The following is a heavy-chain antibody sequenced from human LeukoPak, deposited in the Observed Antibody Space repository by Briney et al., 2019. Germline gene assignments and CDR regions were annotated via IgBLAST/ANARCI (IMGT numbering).Heavy chain of an antibody. D-gene: IGHD2-15*01. V-gene: IGHV3-13*01. J-gene: IGHJ6*03. CDR1: GFTFSSYD. CDR3: ARPRVANYYYYYMDV. Sequence: PGGSLRLSCTASGFTFSSYDMHWVRHGTGKGLEWVSAIGTAGDTYYGGSVKGRFTISRENAKNSLYLQMNSLRAEDTAVYYCARPRVANYYYYYMDVWGKGTTVTVSS. CDR2: IGTAGDT.